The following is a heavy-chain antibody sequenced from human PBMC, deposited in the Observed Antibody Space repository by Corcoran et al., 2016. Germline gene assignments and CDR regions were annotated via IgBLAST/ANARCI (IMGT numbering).Heavy chain of an antibody. Sequence: QVQLVQSGAEVKKPGSSVKVSCKASGGTFSSYAISWVRQAPGQGLEWMGGIIPIFGTANYAQKFQGRVTITADKSTSTAYMELSSLRSEDTAVYYCARDDRYYDSSGHLGIIDWGQGTLVTVSS. CDR3: ARDDRYYDSSGHLGIID. CDR2: IIPIFGTA. D-gene: IGHD3-22*01. CDR1: GGTFSSYA. J-gene: IGHJ4*02. V-gene: IGHV1-69*06.